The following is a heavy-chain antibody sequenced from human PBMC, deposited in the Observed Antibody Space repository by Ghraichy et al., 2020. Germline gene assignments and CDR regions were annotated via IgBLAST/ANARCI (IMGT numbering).Heavy chain of an antibody. CDR3: AKTGDSGLFYDY. D-gene: IGHD6-19*01. Sequence: GESLNISCAASGFTFSGYAMSWVRQAPGKGLEWVSTITWNSASTRYADSVKGRSTISRDNYKNAVYLQVTSLREDDTAVYFCAKTGDSGLFYDYWGRGTLVTVSS. CDR1: GFTFSGYA. CDR2: ITWNSAST. J-gene: IGHJ4*02. V-gene: IGHV3-23*01.